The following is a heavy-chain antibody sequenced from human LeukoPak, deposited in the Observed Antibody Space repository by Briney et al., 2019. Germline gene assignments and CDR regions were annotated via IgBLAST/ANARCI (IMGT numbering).Heavy chain of an antibody. V-gene: IGHV4-61*02. J-gene: IGHJ3*02. CDR3: ARAWIQGAFDI. CDR2: IYTSGST. D-gene: IGHD5-18*01. Sequence: SETLSLTCTVSGGSISSDSYYWSWIRQPAGKGLEWIGRIYTSGSTNYNPSLKSRVTISVDTSKTQFSLKLSSVTAADTALYYCARAWIQGAFDIWGQGTMVTVSS. CDR1: GGSISSDSYY.